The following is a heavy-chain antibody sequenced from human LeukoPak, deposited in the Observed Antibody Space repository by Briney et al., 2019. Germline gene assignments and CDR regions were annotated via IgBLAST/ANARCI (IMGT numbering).Heavy chain of an antibody. CDR1: GGSFSGYY. CDR2: INHSGST. Sequence: SETLSLTCAVYGGSFSGYYWSWIRQPPGKGLEWIGEINHSGSTNYNPSLTSRVTISVDTSKNQFSLKPSSVTAADTAVYYCARDFPITFGGVIVRVYFDYWGQGTLVTVSS. V-gene: IGHV4-34*01. D-gene: IGHD3-16*02. CDR3: ARDFPITFGGVIVRVYFDY. J-gene: IGHJ4*02.